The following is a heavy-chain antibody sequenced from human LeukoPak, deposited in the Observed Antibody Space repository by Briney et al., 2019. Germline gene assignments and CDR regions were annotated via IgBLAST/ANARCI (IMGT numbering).Heavy chain of an antibody. Sequence: GRSLRLSCAASGFTFSSYSMHWVRQAPGKGLEWVAVISYDGSNKYYADSVKGRFTISRDNSKNTLYLQMNSMRAEDTAVYYCAKDRIQLWFCYFDSWGQGTLVTVSS. CDR3: AKDRIQLWFCYFDS. CDR1: GFTFSSYS. V-gene: IGHV3-30*18. CDR2: ISYDGSNK. J-gene: IGHJ4*02. D-gene: IGHD5-18*01.